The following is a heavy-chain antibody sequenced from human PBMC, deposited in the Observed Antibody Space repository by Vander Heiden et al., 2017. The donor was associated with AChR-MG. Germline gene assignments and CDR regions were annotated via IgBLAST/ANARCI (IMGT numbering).Heavy chain of an antibody. Sequence: EVQLVESGGGLVQPGGSLRLSCAASGFTFSRYWRHWVRQAPGKGLVWVSRINSDGSSTSYADSVKGRFTISRDNAKNTLYLQMNSLRAEDTAVYYCARETGDIVVVPAAIVYYYYGMDVWGQGTTVTVSS. CDR3: ARETGDIVVVPAAIVYYYYGMDV. D-gene: IGHD2-2*02. CDR2: INSDGSST. CDR1: GFTFSRYW. J-gene: IGHJ6*02. V-gene: IGHV3-74*01.